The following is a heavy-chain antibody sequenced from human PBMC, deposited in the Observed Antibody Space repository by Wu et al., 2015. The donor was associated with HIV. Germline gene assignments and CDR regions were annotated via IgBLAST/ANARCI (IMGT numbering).Heavy chain of an antibody. V-gene: IGHV1-69*13. Sequence: QVQLMQSGAEVKKPGSSVKVSCKASGGTFSNYAINWVRQAPGQGLEWMGRIIPMFGTTHYAQKFLGRVTITADESTSTAYMELSSLRSEDTAVYYCARPKVVTMIVVEALDAWGQGTMVTVSS. J-gene: IGHJ3*01. D-gene: IGHD3-22*01. CDR3: ARPKVVTMIVVEALDA. CDR1: GGTFSNYA. CDR2: IIPMFGTT.